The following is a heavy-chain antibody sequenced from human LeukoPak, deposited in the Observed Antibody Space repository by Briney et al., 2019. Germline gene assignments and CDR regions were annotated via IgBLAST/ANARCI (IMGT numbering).Heavy chain of an antibody. CDR1: GGTFSSYA. Sequence: ASVKVSCKASGGTFSSYAISWVRQAPGQGLEWMGGIIPIFGTANYAQKFQGRVTITADESTSTAYMELSSLRSEDTAVYYCARDPSYYYGSGSCSDGFDYWGQGTLVTVSS. CDR2: IIPIFGTA. D-gene: IGHD3-10*01. V-gene: IGHV1-69*13. J-gene: IGHJ4*02. CDR3: ARDPSYYYGSGSCSDGFDY.